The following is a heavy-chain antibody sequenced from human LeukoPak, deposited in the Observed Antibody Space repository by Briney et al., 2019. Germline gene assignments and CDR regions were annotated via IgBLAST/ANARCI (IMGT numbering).Heavy chain of an antibody. D-gene: IGHD3-22*01. CDR3: AKTLGYYYDSSGYYPDY. CDR2: ISGSGGST. J-gene: IGHJ4*02. CDR1: GFTFSSYA. V-gene: IGHV3-23*01. Sequence: GGSLRLSCAASGFTFSSYAMSWVRQAPGKGLKWVSAISGSGGSTYYADSVKGRFTISRDNSKNTLYLQMNSLRAEDTAVYYCAKTLGYYYDSSGYYPDYWGQGTLVTVSS.